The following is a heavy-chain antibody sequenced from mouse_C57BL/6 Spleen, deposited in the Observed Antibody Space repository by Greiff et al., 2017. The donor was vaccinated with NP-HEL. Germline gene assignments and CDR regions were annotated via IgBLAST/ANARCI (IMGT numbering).Heavy chain of an antibody. CDR3: ARNGYYPFAY. J-gene: IGHJ3*01. CDR1: GYTFTSYW. Sequence: QVQLKQPGAELVKPGASVKMSCKASGYTFTSYWITWVKQRPGQGLEWIGDIYPGSGSTNYNEKFKSKATLTVDTSSSTAYMQLSSLTSKDSAVYYCARNGYYPFAYWGQGTLVTVSA. CDR2: IYPGSGST. V-gene: IGHV1-55*01. D-gene: IGHD2-3*01.